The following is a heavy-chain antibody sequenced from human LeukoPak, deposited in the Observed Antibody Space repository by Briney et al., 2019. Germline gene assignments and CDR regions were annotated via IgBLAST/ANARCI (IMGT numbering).Heavy chain of an antibody. J-gene: IGHJ4*02. Sequence: GGSLRLSCAASDFSFITYAMSWVRQAPGKGLEWVSTISGGGDATYYADSVKGRFTISRDNSKNTLYLQMNSLRAEDMALYYCAKGMSYGGYSGYDYWGQGTLVTVSS. CDR2: ISGGGDAT. D-gene: IGHD5-12*01. CDR3: AKGMSYGGYSGYDY. CDR1: DFSFITYA. V-gene: IGHV3-23*01.